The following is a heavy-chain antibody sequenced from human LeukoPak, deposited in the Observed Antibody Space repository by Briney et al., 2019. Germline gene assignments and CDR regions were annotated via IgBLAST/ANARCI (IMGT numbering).Heavy chain of an antibody. Sequence: SKTLSLTCTVSGGSISSYYWSWIRQPAGKGLEWIGRIYTSGSTNYNPSLKSRVTMSVDTSKNQFSLKLSSVTAADTAVYYCARGATGYSSGWPFDYWGQGTLVTVSS. V-gene: IGHV4-4*07. J-gene: IGHJ4*02. D-gene: IGHD6-19*01. CDR3: ARGATGYSSGWPFDY. CDR2: IYTSGST. CDR1: GGSISSYY.